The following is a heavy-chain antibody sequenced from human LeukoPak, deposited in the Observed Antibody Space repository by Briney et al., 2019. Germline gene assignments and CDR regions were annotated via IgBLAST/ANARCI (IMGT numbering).Heavy chain of an antibody. CDR2: INQDASEI. D-gene: IGHD2-21*02. CDR3: ATDRDNSDWQKRFDS. Sequence: GGSLRLSCAASGFTFSTYWMNWYRQALGKGLEWVGNINQDASEINYVDSVRGRFTISRDNAKNSLHLQMNSLRAEDTAVYYCATDRDNSDWQKRFDSWGQGTLVTVSS. J-gene: IGHJ4*02. CDR1: GFTFSTYW. V-gene: IGHV3-7*01.